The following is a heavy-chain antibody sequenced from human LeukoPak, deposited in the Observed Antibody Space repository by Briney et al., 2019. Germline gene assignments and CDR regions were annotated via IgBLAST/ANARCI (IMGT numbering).Heavy chain of an antibody. V-gene: IGHV1-24*01. CDR3: ATGSVGSNYFRGHPYYGMDV. J-gene: IGHJ6*02. Sequence: ASVKVSCKVSGYTLTELSMHWVRQAPGKGLEWMGGFDPEDGETIYAQKFQGRVTMTEDTSTDTAYMELSSLRSEDTAVYYCATGSVGSNYFRGHPYYGMDVWSQGTTVTVSS. D-gene: IGHD2/OR15-2a*01. CDR1: GYTLTELS. CDR2: FDPEDGET.